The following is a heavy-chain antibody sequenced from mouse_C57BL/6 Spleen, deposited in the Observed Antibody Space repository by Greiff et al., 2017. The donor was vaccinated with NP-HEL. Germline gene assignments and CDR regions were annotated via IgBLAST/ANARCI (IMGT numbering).Heavy chain of an antibody. CDR2: IHPNSGST. Sequence: VQLQQPGAELVKPGASVKLSCKASGYTFTSYWMHWVKQRPGQGLEWIGMIHPNSGSTNYNEKFKSKATLTVDKSSSTAYMQLSSLRSEDAAVYYCAREAYGSPAWFAYWGQGTLVTVSA. V-gene: IGHV1-64*01. CDR3: AREAYGSPAWFAY. D-gene: IGHD1-1*01. J-gene: IGHJ3*01. CDR1: GYTFTSYW.